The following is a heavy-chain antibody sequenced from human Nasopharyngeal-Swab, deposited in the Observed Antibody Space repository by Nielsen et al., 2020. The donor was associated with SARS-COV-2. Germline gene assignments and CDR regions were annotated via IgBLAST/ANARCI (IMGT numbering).Heavy chain of an antibody. CDR2: ISGSGDISGRGGGT. Sequence: GGSLRLSCVASGYSFRTYGMTWVRQAPGKGLEWVSSISGSGDISGRGGGTYYADSVKGRFTISRDNSKNTLSLQMNGLGAEDTAVYYCAKDLRGPYFFWGQGTLVTVSS. J-gene: IGHJ4*02. CDR1: GYSFRTYG. CDR3: AKDLRGPYFF. D-gene: IGHD2/OR15-2a*01. V-gene: IGHV3-23*01.